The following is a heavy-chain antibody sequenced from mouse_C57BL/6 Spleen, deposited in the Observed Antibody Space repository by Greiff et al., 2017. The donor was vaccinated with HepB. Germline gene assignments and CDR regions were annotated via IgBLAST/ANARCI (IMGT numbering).Heavy chain of an antibody. D-gene: IGHD1-1*01. CDR2: INPSTGGT. Sequence: VQLQQSGPELVKPGASVKISCKASGYSFTGYYMNWVKQSPEKSLEWIGEINPSTGGTTYNQKFKAKATLTVDKSSSTAYMQLKSLTSEDSAVYYCASQGYYGSSRYFDYWGQGTTLTVSS. CDR3: ASQGYYGSSRYFDY. J-gene: IGHJ2*01. CDR1: GYSFTGYY. V-gene: IGHV1-42*01.